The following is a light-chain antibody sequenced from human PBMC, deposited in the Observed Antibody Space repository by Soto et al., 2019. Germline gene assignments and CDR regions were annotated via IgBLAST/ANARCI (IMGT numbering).Light chain of an antibody. J-gene: IGKJ1*01. V-gene: IGKV1-5*01. CDR2: DAS. CDR3: QQYNSYPRT. CDR1: QSISSW. Sequence: DIQMNQSPSTLSASVGDIVTITCRASQSISSWLAWYQQKPGKAPKLLIYDASSLESGVPSRFSGSGSGTEFTLPISSLQPDDFATYYCQQYNSYPRTFGQGTTVEIQ.